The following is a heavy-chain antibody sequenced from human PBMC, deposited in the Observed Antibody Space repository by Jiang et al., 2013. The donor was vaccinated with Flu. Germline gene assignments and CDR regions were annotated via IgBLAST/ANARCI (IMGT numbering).Heavy chain of an antibody. CDR1: GDSISNYY. CDR3: ARTVMSGSYYVGRAFDI. J-gene: IGHJ3*02. CDR2: IYYSGST. D-gene: IGHD1-26*01. Sequence: TLSLTCTVSGDSISNYYWSWIRQPPGKGLEWIGYIYYSGSTNYNPSLKSRVTISVDTSKKQFSLKLSPVTAADTAMYYCARTVMSGSYYVGRAFDIWGQGTMVTVSS. V-gene: IGHV4-59*01.